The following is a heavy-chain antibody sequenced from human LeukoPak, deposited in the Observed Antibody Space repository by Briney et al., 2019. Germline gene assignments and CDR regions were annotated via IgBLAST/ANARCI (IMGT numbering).Heavy chain of an antibody. J-gene: IGHJ3*02. CDR3: VKALAAVATRRAFDI. Sequence: GGSLRLSCAASGFTFSSFAMHWVRQAPGKGLEYVSVISSNGGSTYCGDSVKGRFTISRDNSKNTLYLQMSSLRAEDTAVYYCVKALAAVATRRAFDIWGQGTMVTVSS. CDR1: GFTFSSFA. CDR2: ISSNGGST. D-gene: IGHD6-13*01. V-gene: IGHV3-64D*06.